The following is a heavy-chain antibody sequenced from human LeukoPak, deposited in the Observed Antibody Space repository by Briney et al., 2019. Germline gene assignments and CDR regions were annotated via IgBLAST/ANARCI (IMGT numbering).Heavy chain of an antibody. V-gene: IGHV4-31*03. Sequence: ASQTLSLTRTVSGGSISSGGYYWSWIRQHPGKGLEWIGYIYYSGSTYYNPSLKSRVTISVDTSKNQFSLKLSSVTAADTAVYYCARAVASYLEAIVVVPAAIDYWGQGTLVTVSS. D-gene: IGHD2-2*01. J-gene: IGHJ4*02. CDR2: IYYSGST. CDR3: ARAVASYLEAIVVVPAAIDY. CDR1: GGSISSGGYY.